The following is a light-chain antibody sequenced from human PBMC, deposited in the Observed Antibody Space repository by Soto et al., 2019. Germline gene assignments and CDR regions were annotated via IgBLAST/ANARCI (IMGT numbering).Light chain of an antibody. V-gene: IGLV2-11*01. Sequence: QSVLTQPRSVSGSPGQSVAISCTGISNYIGPYNYVSWYQQHPGKAPKLIIYDVDKRPSGVPYRFSGSKSGDTASLTISGLQPDDEADYYCCSYADTYVELGGGTNSPS. J-gene: IGLJ2*01. CDR2: DVD. CDR3: CSYADTYVE. CDR1: SNYIGPYNY.